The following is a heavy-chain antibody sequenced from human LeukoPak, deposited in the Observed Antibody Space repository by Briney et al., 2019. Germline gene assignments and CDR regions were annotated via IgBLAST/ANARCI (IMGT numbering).Heavy chain of an antibody. CDR2: IIPIFGTA. J-gene: IGHJ4*02. Sequence: ASVKVSCKASGGTFSSYAISWVRQAPGQGLEWMGGIIPIFGTANYAQKFQGRVTIAADESTSTAYMELSSLRSEDTAVYYCARALWRYYDSSGYYYLFDYWGQGTLVTVSS. CDR3: ARALWRYYDSSGYYYLFDY. V-gene: IGHV1-69*13. CDR1: GGTFSSYA. D-gene: IGHD3-22*01.